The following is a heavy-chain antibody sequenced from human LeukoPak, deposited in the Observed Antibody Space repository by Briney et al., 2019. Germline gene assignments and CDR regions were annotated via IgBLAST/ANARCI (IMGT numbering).Heavy chain of an antibody. CDR2: IKQDGSEK. J-gene: IGHJ4*02. Sequence: PGGSLRLSCAASGFTFSSYWMSWVRQAPGKGLEWVANIKQDGSEKYYVDSVKGRFTISRDSAKNSLYLQMNSLRAEDTAVYYCARGVYSGYDFYYFDYWGQGTLVTVSP. D-gene: IGHD5-12*01. V-gene: IGHV3-7*03. CDR1: GFTFSSYW. CDR3: ARGVYSGYDFYYFDY.